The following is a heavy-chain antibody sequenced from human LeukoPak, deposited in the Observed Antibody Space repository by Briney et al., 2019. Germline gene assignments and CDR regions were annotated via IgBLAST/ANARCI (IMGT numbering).Heavy chain of an antibody. V-gene: IGHV4-34*01. J-gene: IGHJ5*02. D-gene: IGHD1-26*01. Sequence: SETLSLTCAVYGGSFSGYYWSWIRQPPGKGLEWIGEINHSGSTNYNPSLKSRVTISVDTSKNQFSLKLSSVTAADTAVYYCARLHSIVGAPPGPWGQGTLVTVSS. CDR3: ARLHSIVGAPPGP. CDR1: GGSFSGYY. CDR2: INHSGST.